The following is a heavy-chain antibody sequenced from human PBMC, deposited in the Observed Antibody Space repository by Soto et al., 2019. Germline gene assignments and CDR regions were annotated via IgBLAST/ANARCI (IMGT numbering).Heavy chain of an antibody. CDR3: VKGEYYYDSSGYYPFDY. CDR1: GFTVSSNY. V-gene: IGHV3-66*01. D-gene: IGHD3-22*01. Sequence: PGGSLRLSCAASGFTVSSNYMSWVRQAPGKGLEWVSLIYSGGSTYYADSVKGRFTISRDNSKNTQYLQMSSLRADDTAVYYCVKGEYYYDSSGYYPFDYWGQGTLVTVSS. CDR2: IYSGGST. J-gene: IGHJ4*02.